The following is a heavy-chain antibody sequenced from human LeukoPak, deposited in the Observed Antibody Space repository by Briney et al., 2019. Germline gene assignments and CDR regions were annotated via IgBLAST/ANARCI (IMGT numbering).Heavy chain of an antibody. CDR2: IYHSGST. D-gene: IGHD1-1*01. Sequence: SQTLSLTCAVSGGSISSGGYSWSWIRQPPGKGLAWIGYIYHSGSTYYNPSLKSRVTISVDRSKNQFSLKLSSVTAADTAVYYCARAYNWNSNWFDPWGQGTLVTVSS. CDR1: GGSISSGGYS. J-gene: IGHJ5*02. CDR3: ARAYNWNSNWFDP. V-gene: IGHV4-30-2*01.